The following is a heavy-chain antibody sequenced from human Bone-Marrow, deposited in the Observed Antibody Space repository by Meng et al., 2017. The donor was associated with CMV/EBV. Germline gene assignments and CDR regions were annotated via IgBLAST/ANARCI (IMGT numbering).Heavy chain of an antibody. V-gene: IGHV4-59*01. J-gene: IGHJ6*02. D-gene: IGHD5-12*01. Sequence: GSLRLSCAVYGGSFSGYYWSWIRQPPGKGLEWIGYVNYNGITNYNPSLKSRVTISVDTSKKQFSLKLTSVTAADTAVYYCARIPWLYGAMDVWGQGTTVTVSS. CDR3: ARIPWLYGAMDV. CDR2: VNYNGIT. CDR1: GGSFSGYY.